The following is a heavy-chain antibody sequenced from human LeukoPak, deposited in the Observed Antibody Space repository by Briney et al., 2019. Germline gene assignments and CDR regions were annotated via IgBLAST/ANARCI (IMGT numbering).Heavy chain of an antibody. CDR2: IIPIFGTA. J-gene: IGHJ4*02. D-gene: IGHD3-22*01. CDR1: GGTFSSYA. V-gene: IGHV1-69*13. CDR3: ARDLGREWLNDSSGYVSVC. Sequence: ASVKVSCKASGGTFSSYAISWVRQAPGQGLEWMGGIIPIFGTANYAQKFQGRVTITADESTSTAYMELSSLRSEDTAVYYCARDLGREWLNDSSGYVSVCWGQGTLVTVSS.